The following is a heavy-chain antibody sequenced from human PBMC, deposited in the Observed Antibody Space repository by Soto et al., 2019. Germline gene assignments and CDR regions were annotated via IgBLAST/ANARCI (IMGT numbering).Heavy chain of an antibody. CDR2: IKQDGSER. CDR3: ARDVGPITIFGEALSGYFDF. V-gene: IGHV3-7*03. D-gene: IGHD3-3*01. J-gene: IGHJ4*02. Sequence: GGSLRLSCAVSGFSFGTYWISWVRQAPGKGLEWLASIKQDGSERYYLDSVKGRFTISRDNAKDSLSLQMNSLRGEDTAFYYCARDVGPITIFGEALSGYFDFWGQGTLGTVSA. CDR1: GFSFGTYW.